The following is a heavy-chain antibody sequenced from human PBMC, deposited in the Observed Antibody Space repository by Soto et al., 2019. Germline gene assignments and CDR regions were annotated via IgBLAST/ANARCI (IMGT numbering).Heavy chain of an antibody. CDR2: IYWDDDK. V-gene: IGHV2-5*02. Sequence: QITLKESGPTLVKPTQTLTLTCTFSGFSLSTSGVGVGWIRQPPGKALEWLALIYWDDDKRYSPSLKSRLTITRHTSKNQVVLTMTNMDPVDTATYYCAREIVGATMFDYWGQGTLVTVSS. D-gene: IGHD1-26*01. J-gene: IGHJ4*02. CDR1: GFSLSTSGVG. CDR3: AREIVGATMFDY.